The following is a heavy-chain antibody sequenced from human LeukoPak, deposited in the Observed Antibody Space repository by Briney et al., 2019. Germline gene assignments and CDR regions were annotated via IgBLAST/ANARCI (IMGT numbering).Heavy chain of an antibody. J-gene: IGHJ4*02. Sequence: GGSLRLSCTASGFTFSDYYMSWIRQAPGKGLEWLSDISSSGSAIYYADSVRGRFTISRDSAKNSLYLQMNSLRAEDTAVYYCASEDDGRHYYDSSGYYPTDYWGQATLVTVSS. CDR3: ASEDDGRHYYDSSGYYPTDY. CDR2: ISSSGSAI. V-gene: IGHV3-11*04. D-gene: IGHD3-22*01. CDR1: GFTFSDYY.